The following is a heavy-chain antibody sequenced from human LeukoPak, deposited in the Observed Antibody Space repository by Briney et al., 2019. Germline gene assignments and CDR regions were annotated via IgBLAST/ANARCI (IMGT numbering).Heavy chain of an antibody. CDR3: ARSCVVPAAPSFDI. D-gene: IGHD2-2*01. CDR1: GYSISSGYY. CDR2: IYHSGST. J-gene: IGHJ3*02. Sequence: PSETLSLTCAVSGYSISSGYYWGCIRQPPGKGLEWIGSIYHSGSTYYNPSLKSRVTISVDTSKNQFSLKLSSVTAADTAVYYCARSCVVPAAPSFDIWGQGTMVSVSS. V-gene: IGHV4-38-2*01.